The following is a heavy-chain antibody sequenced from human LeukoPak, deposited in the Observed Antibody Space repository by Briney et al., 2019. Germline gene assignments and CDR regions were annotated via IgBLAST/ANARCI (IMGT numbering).Heavy chain of an antibody. Sequence: SETLSLTCTVSGGSISSYYWSWIRQPAGKGLEWIGRIYTSGSTNYNPSLKSRVTMSVDTSKNQFSLKLSSVTAADTAVYYCARVFPSGRRPESDAFDIWGQGTMVTVSS. CDR3: ARVFPSGRRPESDAFDI. J-gene: IGHJ3*02. CDR1: GGSISSYY. V-gene: IGHV4-4*07. CDR2: IYTSGST. D-gene: IGHD6-19*01.